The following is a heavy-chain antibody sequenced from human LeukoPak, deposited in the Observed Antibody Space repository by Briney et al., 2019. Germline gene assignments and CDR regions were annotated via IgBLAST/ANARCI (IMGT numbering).Heavy chain of an antibody. D-gene: IGHD6-13*01. CDR3: ARDPIAAAGTLGY. V-gene: IGHV3-48*01. CDR1: GFTFSSYS. Sequence: PGGALRLSCAASGFTFSSYSLNWVRQAPGKGLGWVSYIISSSSTIYYADSVRGGFTISRENAKNSLCMHMNTLRAEDTAVYYGARDPIAAAGTLGYWGQGTLVTVAS. J-gene: IGHJ4*02. CDR2: IISSSSTI.